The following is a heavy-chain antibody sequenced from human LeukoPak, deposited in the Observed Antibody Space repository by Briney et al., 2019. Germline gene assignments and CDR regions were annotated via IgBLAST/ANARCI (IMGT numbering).Heavy chain of an antibody. Sequence: SETLSLTCAVYGGSFSGYYWSWIRQPPGKGLEWIGEINHSGSTNYNPSLKSRVTISVDTSKNQFSLKLSSVTAADTAVYYCARSRGWLHPYFDYWGQGTLVTVSS. CDR2: INHSGST. J-gene: IGHJ4*02. V-gene: IGHV4-34*01. D-gene: IGHD5-24*01. CDR3: ARSRGWLHPYFDY. CDR1: GGSFSGYY.